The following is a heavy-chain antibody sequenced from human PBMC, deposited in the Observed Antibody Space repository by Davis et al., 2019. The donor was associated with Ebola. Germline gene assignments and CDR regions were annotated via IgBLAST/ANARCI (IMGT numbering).Heavy chain of an antibody. CDR2: IYHSGST. J-gene: IGHJ4*02. Sequence: ESLKISCAASGFTFSTYTMTWVRQAPGKGLEWIGSIYHSGSTNYSPSLKSRVTVSADTSKNQFSLRLKSVTAADTAIYYCARDYVYWGQGILVTVSS. D-gene: IGHD1-14*01. CDR3: ARDYVY. V-gene: IGHV4-38-2*02. CDR1: GFTFSTYT.